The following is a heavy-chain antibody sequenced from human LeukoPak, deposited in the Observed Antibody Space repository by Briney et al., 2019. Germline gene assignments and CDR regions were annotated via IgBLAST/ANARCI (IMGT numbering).Heavy chain of an antibody. CDR1: GYTFIAYY. CDR3: ARDGYCRGSSCPFQH. V-gene: IGHV1-2*02. CDR2: INPNSGAT. J-gene: IGHJ1*01. Sequence: GASVKVSCKASGYTFIAYYMFWVRQAPGQGLEWMGWINPNSGATGHAQKFQGRVTMTRDTSISTSYMEVTGLRSDATAVYFCARDGYCRGSSCPFQHWGQGTMVTVSS. D-gene: IGHD2-2*03.